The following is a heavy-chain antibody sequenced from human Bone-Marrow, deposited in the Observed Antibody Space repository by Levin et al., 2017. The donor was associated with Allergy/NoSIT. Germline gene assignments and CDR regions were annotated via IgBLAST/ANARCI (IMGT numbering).Heavy chain of an antibody. CDR2: IYWNDDK. J-gene: IGHJ6*02. V-gene: IGHV2-5*01. D-gene: IGHD2-8*01. CDR1: GFSLSTSGVG. Sequence: SGPTLVKPTQTLTLTCTFSGFSLSTSGVGVGWIRQPPGKALEWLALIYWNDDKRYSPSLKSRLTITKDTSKNQVVLTMTNMDPVDTATYYCAHRRGCTNGVCYYSYYYGMDVWGQGTTVTVSS. CDR3: AHRRGCTNGVCYYSYYYGMDV.